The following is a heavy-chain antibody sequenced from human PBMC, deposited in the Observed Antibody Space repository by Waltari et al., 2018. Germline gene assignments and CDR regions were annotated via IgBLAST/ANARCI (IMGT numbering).Heavy chain of an antibody. J-gene: IGHJ3*02. V-gene: IGHV3-48*01. CDR2: ISSTGTPI. CDR1: GLIFSTYS. D-gene: IGHD3-9*01. CDR3: AREIRGTGYFPDAFDI. Sequence: EVQLVESGGGLVQPGGSLRLSCAASGLIFSTYSMNWVRQAPGKGLEWVAYISSTGTPIYYTDSVQGRFTISRTNAQNSLYLQMNSLRAEDTAVYYCAREIRGTGYFPDAFDIWGQGTMVTVSS.